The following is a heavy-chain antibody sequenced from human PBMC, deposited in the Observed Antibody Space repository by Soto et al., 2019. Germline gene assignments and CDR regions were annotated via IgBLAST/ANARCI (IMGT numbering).Heavy chain of an antibody. V-gene: IGHV4-34*01. CDR3: AGLGMVAAHREFDP. D-gene: IGHD2-15*01. CDR2: INQSGSP. CDR1: GGSFSGYY. J-gene: IGHJ5*02. Sequence: SETLSLTCAVYGGSFSGYYWSWIRQPPGKGLEWIGEINQSGSPNYNPSLRSRVTISVDKSKSQFFLKLSSVTAADTAIYYCAGLGMVAAHREFDPWGQGPLVTVSS.